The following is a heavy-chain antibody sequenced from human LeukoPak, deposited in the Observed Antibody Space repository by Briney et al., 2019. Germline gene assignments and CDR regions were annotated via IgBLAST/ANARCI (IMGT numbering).Heavy chain of an antibody. CDR1: GYTFTSYA. Sequence: GASVKVSCKASGYTFTSYAINWVRQAPGQGLEWMGWINTNTRNPTYAQGFTGRFVFSSDTSVSTAYLQISSLKADDTAVYYCARGWFGEISYYFDYWGQGTLVTVSS. CDR2: INTNTRNP. V-gene: IGHV7-4-1*02. CDR3: ARGWFGEISYYFDY. D-gene: IGHD3-10*01. J-gene: IGHJ4*02.